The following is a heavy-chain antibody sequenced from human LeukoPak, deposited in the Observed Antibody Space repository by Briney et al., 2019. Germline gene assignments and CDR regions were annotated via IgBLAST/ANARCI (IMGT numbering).Heavy chain of an antibody. Sequence: ASVKVSCKASGYTFTCYYMHWVRQAPGQGLEWMGWINPNSGGTNYAQKFQGRVTMTRDTSISTAYMELSRLRSDDTAVYYCARVRGVVTAILPYYFDYWGQGTLVTVSS. D-gene: IGHD2-21*02. CDR3: ARVRGVVTAILPYYFDY. J-gene: IGHJ4*02. V-gene: IGHV1-2*02. CDR1: GYTFTCYY. CDR2: INPNSGGT.